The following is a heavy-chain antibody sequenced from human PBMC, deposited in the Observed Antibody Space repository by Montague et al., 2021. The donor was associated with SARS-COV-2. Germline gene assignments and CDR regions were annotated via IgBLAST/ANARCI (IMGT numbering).Heavy chain of an antibody. D-gene: IGHD3-16*02. CDR1: GDSMRSSY. J-gene: IGHJ5*02. CDR3: ARSVVGGTYRHTRWFDP. Sequence: SETLSLTCTVSGDSMRSSYWNWIRQPPGKGLEYIGYTYYSGVANYNPSLRSRVTISLDTSKNQFSLNLRSVTAADTAVYYCARSVVGGTYRHTRWFDPWGQGNLVTVSS. V-gene: IGHV4-59*13. CDR2: TYYSGVA.